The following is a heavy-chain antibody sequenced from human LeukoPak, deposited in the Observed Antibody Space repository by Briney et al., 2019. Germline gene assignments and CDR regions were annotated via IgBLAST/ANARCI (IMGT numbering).Heavy chain of an antibody. CDR2: IYHSGST. D-gene: IGHD3-10*01. CDR1: GRSISSGGYS. J-gene: IGHJ5*02. CDR3: ARGRRLRKEPVWFGELFPWFDP. V-gene: IGHV4-30-2*01. Sequence: SETLSLTCAVSGRSISSGGYSWSWIRQPPGKGLEWIGYIYHSGSTYYNPSLKSRVTISVDRSKNQFSLKLSSVTAADTAVYYCARGRRLRKEPVWFGELFPWFDPWGQGTLVTVSS.